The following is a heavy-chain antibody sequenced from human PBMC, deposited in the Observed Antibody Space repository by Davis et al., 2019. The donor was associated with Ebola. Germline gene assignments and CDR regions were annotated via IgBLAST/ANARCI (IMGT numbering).Heavy chain of an antibody. CDR1: GGTFSSYA. CDR2: IIPIFGTA. CDR3: ARGWGYYDSSGYYQYYFDY. Sequence: SVKVSCKASGGTFSSYAISWVRQAPGQGLEWMGGIIPIFGTANYAQKFQGRVTITADESTSTAYMELSSLRSEDTAVYYCARGWGYYDSSGYYQYYFDYWGQGTLVTVSS. D-gene: IGHD3-22*01. J-gene: IGHJ4*02. V-gene: IGHV1-69*13.